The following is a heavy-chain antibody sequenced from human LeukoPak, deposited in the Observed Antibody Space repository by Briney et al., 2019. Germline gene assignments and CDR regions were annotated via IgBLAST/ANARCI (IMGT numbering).Heavy chain of an antibody. CDR1: GGSISSYY. J-gene: IGHJ6*03. V-gene: IGHV4-59*01. CDR3: ARQDYYYYMDV. Sequence: SETLSLTCTVSGGSISSYYWSWIRQPPGKGLEWIGYIYYSGSTNYNPSLKSRVTISVDTSKNQFSLKLSSVTAADTAVYYCARQDYYYYMDVWGTGTTVTVSS. CDR2: IYYSGST.